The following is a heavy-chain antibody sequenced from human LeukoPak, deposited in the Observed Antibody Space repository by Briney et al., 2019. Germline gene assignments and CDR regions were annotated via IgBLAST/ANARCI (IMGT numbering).Heavy chain of an antibody. V-gene: IGHV3-74*01. J-gene: IGHJ4*02. CDR3: ARVEGDCSSTSCSSGYFDY. CDR1: GFTFSSYG. Sequence: PGRSLRLSCAASGFTFSSYGMHWVRQAPGKGLVWVSRINSDGSSTSYADSVKGRFTIARDNAKNTLYLQMSSLRAEDTAVYYCARVEGDCSSTSCSSGYFDYWGQGTLVTVSS. CDR2: INSDGSST. D-gene: IGHD2-2*01.